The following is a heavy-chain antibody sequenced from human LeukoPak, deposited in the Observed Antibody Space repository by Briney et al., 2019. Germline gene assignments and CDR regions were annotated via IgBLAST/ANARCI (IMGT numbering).Heavy chain of an antibody. D-gene: IGHD3-22*01. CDR3: TGGAHSGYYPVWYFDY. V-gene: IGHV1-3*01. Sequence: GASVKVSCKASGYTFTSYAMHWVRQAPGQRLEWMGWINAGNGNTKYSQKFQGRVTITRDTSASTAYMELSSLRSEDTAVYYCTGGAHSGYYPVWYFDYWGQGTLVTVSS. CDR2: INAGNGNT. CDR1: GYTFTSYA. J-gene: IGHJ4*02.